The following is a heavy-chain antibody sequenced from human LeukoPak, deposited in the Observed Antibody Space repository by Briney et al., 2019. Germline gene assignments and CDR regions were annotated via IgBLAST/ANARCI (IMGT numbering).Heavy chain of an antibody. J-gene: IGHJ3*02. D-gene: IGHD3-22*01. Sequence: GSSVKVSCKASGGTFSSYAISWVRQAPGQGLEWMGGIIPIFGTANYAQKFQGRVTITADESTSTAYMELSSLRSEDTAVYYCARESGQRYYDSIGYRPLRAFDIWGQGTMVTVSS. CDR3: ARESGQRYYDSIGYRPLRAFDI. V-gene: IGHV1-69*01. CDR2: IIPIFGTA. CDR1: GGTFSSYA.